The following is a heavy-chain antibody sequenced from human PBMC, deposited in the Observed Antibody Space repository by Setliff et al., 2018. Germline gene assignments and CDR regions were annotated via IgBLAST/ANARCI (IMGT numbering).Heavy chain of an antibody. CDR1: GYTFTSYA. CDR3: ARIVCSSTSCSRFGY. J-gene: IGHJ4*02. V-gene: IGHV7-4-1*02. Sequence: ASVKVSCKASGYTFTSYAMNWVRQAPGQGLEWMGWINTNTVNPTYAQGFTGRFVFSLDTSVSTAYLQISSLKAEDTAVYYCARIVCSSTSCSRFGYWGQGTLVTVSS. D-gene: IGHD2-2*01. CDR2: INTNTVNP.